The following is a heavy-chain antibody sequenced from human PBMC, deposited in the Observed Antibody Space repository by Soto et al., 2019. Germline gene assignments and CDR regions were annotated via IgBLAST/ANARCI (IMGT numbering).Heavy chain of an antibody. J-gene: IGHJ5*02. D-gene: IGHD2-2*02. V-gene: IGHV4-39*01. Sequence: SQTLSRTGTVAPGSISSSSYYWGWIRQPPGKGLQWIGSIYYSGSTYYNPSLKSRVTISVDTSKNQFSLKLSSVTAADTAVYYCARYTLNRFDPCGKGTLVTVSS. CDR1: PGSISSSSYY. CDR3: ARYTLNRFDP. CDR2: IYYSGST.